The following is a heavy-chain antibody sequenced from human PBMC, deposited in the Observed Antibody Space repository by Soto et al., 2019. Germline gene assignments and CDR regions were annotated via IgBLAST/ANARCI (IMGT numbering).Heavy chain of an antibody. J-gene: IGHJ4*02. CDR1: GGSVSSGSYY. CDR3: ARRKWELYFDY. Sequence: QVQLKESGPGLVKPSETLSLTCTVSGGSVSSGSYYWSWIRQPPGKGLEWIGYIYYSGSTNYNPSLKSRVTISVDTSKNQFSLKLSSVTAADTAVYYCARRKWELYFDYWGQGTLVTVSS. V-gene: IGHV4-61*01. D-gene: IGHD1-26*01. CDR2: IYYSGST.